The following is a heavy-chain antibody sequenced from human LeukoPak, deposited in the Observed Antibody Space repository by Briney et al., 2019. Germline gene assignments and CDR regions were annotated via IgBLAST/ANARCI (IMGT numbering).Heavy chain of an antibody. J-gene: IGHJ6*02. CDR3: ARDGYDFWSGFNYYYGMDV. CDR2: INPNSGGT. CDR1: GYTLTELS. V-gene: IGHV1-2*06. D-gene: IGHD3-3*01. Sequence: ASVKVSCKVSGYTLTELSMHWVRQAPGQGLEWMGRINPNSGGTNYAQKFQGRVTMTRDTSISTAYMELSRLRSDDTAVYYCARDGYDFWSGFNYYYGMDVWGQGTTVTVSS.